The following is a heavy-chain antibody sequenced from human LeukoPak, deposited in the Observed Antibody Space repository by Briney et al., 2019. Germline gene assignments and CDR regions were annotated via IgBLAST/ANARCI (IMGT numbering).Heavy chain of an antibody. CDR3: ARGGLGVGADY. Sequence: QPGGSLRLSCAASGFTFSIHWMHWVRQAPGKGLVWVSHISGDGRGTTYADPVKGRFTISRDNAKNTLYLQMNSLRAEDTAVYYCARGGLGVGADYWDQGTLVTVSS. V-gene: IGHV3-74*01. J-gene: IGHJ4*02. D-gene: IGHD1-26*01. CDR2: ISGDGRGT. CDR1: GFTFSIHW.